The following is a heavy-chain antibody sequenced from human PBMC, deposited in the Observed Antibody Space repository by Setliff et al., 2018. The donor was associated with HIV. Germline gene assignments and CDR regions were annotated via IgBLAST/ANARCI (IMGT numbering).Heavy chain of an antibody. V-gene: IGHV3-30*04. CDR2: MSIHGNVI. CDR3: ARDPTVGSPDYFDF. CDR1: GFTLGSYA. D-gene: IGHD1-26*01. Sequence: SLRLSCAASGFTLGSYAMHWVRQAPGKGLEWVAVMSIHGNVIIYADSVEGRFTISRDNSRNRLFLQMNSLRVEDTAVYYCARDPTVGSPDYFDFWGQGTLVTVSS. J-gene: IGHJ4*02.